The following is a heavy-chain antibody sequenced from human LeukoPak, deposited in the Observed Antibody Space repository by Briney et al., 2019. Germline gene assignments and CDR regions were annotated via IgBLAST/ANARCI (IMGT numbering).Heavy chain of an antibody. Sequence: GGSLRLSCAASGFTFDDYAMHWVRQAPGKGLEWVSGISWNSGSIGYADSVKGRFTISRDNAKNSLYLQMNSLRAEDTALYYCAKGSMVRGAAPTVFDYWGQGTLVTVSS. CDR2: ISWNSGSI. J-gene: IGHJ4*02. CDR1: GFTFDDYA. V-gene: IGHV3-9*01. D-gene: IGHD3-10*01. CDR3: AKGSMVRGAAPTVFDY.